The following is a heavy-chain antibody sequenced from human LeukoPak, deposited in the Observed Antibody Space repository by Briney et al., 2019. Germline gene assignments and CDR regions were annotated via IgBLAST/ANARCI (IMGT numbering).Heavy chain of an antibody. J-gene: IGHJ3*02. Sequence: GGSLTLSCAASGFTYSSYALSWVRQAPGKGLEGVSAISGSGGSTYYAGSVKGRFTISRDNSKNTLFFQMNSLRAEDTAVYYCAKEGYSGYDAFDIWGQGAMVTVSS. CDR1: GFTYSSYA. CDR2: ISGSGGST. V-gene: IGHV3-23*01. D-gene: IGHD5-12*01. CDR3: AKEGYSGYDAFDI.